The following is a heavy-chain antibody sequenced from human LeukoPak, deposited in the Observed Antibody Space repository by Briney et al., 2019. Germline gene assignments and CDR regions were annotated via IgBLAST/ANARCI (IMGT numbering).Heavy chain of an antibody. Sequence: GGSLRLSCAASGFTFSSYSMNWVRQAPGKGLEWVSSISSSSSYIYYADSVKGRFTISRDNAKNSLYLQMNSLRAEDTAVYYCARIPPERWVATVTDYWGQGTLVTVSS. V-gene: IGHV3-21*01. D-gene: IGHD5-12*01. CDR3: ARIPPERWVATVTDY. J-gene: IGHJ4*02. CDR1: GFTFSSYS. CDR2: ISSSSSYI.